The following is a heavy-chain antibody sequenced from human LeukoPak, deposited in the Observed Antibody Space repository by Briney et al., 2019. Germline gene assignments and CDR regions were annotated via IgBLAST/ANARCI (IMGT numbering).Heavy chain of an antibody. J-gene: IGHJ4*02. V-gene: IGHV3-23*01. CDR2: MNDDTT. CDR1: GFTFSTSA. Sequence: GGSLRLSCAASGFTFSTSAMNWVRPAPGKGLQWVSSMNDDTTYYADSVKGRFTIFRDNSKNTLYLQMNSLRAEDTALYYCAKDLPGSGWASHYWGQGTLVTVSS. CDR3: AKDLPGSGWASHY. D-gene: IGHD6-19*01.